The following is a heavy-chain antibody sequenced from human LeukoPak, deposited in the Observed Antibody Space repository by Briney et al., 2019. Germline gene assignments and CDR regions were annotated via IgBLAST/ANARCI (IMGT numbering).Heavy chain of an antibody. CDR3: SLRYCSGTSCPGY. D-gene: IGHD2-8*02. CDR2: IKSSADGGST. J-gene: IGHJ4*02. Sequence: GGSLRLSCAASGFTFSDAWLSWVRRAPGKGLEGVGRIKSSADGGSTDYAAPVKGRFTVSRDDSKDTLYLQMNSLKTEDTAVYYCSLRYCSGTSCPGYWGQGTLVTVSS. V-gene: IGHV3-15*01. CDR1: GFTFSDAW.